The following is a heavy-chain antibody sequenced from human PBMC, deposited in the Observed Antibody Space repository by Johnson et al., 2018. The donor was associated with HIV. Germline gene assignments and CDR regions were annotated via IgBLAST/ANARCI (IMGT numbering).Heavy chain of an antibody. Sequence: VQLVESGGGVVRPGGSLRLSCAASGFTFDDYGMSWVRQAPGKGLEWVSGIYWNGGRTSYAASVKGRFTISRDNAKNSLYLQMNSLRAEDTALYYCVRGGLGYQNIHDALDIWGQGTMVTVSS. CDR2: IYWNGGRT. J-gene: IGHJ3*02. CDR1: GFTFDDYG. D-gene: IGHD2-2*01. CDR3: VRGGLGYQNIHDALDI. V-gene: IGHV3-20*04.